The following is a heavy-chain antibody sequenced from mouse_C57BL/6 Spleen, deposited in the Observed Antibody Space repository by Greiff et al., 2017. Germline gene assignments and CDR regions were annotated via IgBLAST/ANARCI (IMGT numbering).Heavy chain of an antibody. J-gene: IGHJ2*01. V-gene: IGHV1-82*01. CDR3: ARATTVVEGYYFDY. D-gene: IGHD1-1*01. CDR1: GYAFSSSW. Sequence: VQLQQSGPELVKPGASVKISCKASGYAFSSSWMNWVKQRPGKGLEWIGRIYPGAGDTNYNGKFKGKATLTADKSSSTAYMQLSSLTSEDSAVYFCARATTVVEGYYFDYWGQGTTLTVSS. CDR2: IYPGAGDT.